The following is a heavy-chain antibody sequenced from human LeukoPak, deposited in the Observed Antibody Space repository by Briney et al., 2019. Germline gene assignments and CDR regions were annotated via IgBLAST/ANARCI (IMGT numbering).Heavy chain of an antibody. V-gene: IGHV3-30*18. CDR3: AKGDIVVVTGAFDI. CDR1: GFTFSSYV. Sequence: GRSLRLSCAASGFTFSSYVMHWVRQAPGKGLEWVAVVSYDGSNKYYADSVKGRFTISRDNSKNTLYLQMNSLRAEDTAVYYCAKGDIVVVTGAFDIWGQGTMVTVSS. D-gene: IGHD2-21*02. J-gene: IGHJ3*02. CDR2: VSYDGSNK.